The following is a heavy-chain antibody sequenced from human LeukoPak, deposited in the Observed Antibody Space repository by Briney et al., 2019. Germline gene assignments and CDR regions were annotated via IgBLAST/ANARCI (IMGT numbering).Heavy chain of an antibody. CDR3: AREFGHDRWYFDY. CDR2: ISADGRTQ. V-gene: IGHV3-30*03. D-gene: IGHD5-12*01. Sequence: GGSLRLSCAASGFTFSSYSIHWVRQAPGKGLEWVTVISADGRTQYYSDSVKGRFTISRDNSLNTLHLQMNSLRTGDTAVYYCAREFGHDRWYFDYWGQGALVTVSS. J-gene: IGHJ4*02. CDR1: GFTFSSYS.